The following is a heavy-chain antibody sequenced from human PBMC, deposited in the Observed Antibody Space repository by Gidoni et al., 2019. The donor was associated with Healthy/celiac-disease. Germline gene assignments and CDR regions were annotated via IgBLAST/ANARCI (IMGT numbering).Heavy chain of an antibody. V-gene: IGHV4-31*02. Sequence: HPGKGLEWIGYIYYSGSTYYNPSLKSRVTISVDTSKNQFSLKLSSVTAADTAVYYCARDRGNYGDYGGYFDYWGQGTLVTVSS. CDR2: IYYSGST. J-gene: IGHJ4*02. D-gene: IGHD4-17*01. CDR3: ARDRGNYGDYGGYFDY.